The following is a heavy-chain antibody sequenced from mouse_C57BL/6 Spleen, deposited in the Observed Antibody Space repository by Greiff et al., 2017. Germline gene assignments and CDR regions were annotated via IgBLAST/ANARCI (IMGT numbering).Heavy chain of an antibody. D-gene: IGHD2-4*01. CDR1: GFTFTDYY. CDR3: ARSYYDYGEFAY. V-gene: IGHV7-3*01. J-gene: IGHJ3*01. CDR2: IRNKANGYTT. Sequence: EVKLMESGGGLVQPGGSLSLSCAASGFTFTDYYMSWVRQPPGKALEWLGFIRNKANGYTTEYSASVKGRFTISRDNSQSILYLQMNALRAEDSATYYCARSYYDYGEFAYWGQGTLVTVSA.